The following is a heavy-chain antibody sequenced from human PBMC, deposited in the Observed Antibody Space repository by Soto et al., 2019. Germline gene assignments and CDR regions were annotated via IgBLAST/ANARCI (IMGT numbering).Heavy chain of an antibody. CDR3: ARQMGAARPDGWFDP. CDR1: GGSISSSSYY. CDR2: IYYSGST. V-gene: IGHV4-39*01. D-gene: IGHD6-6*01. J-gene: IGHJ5*02. Sequence: SETLSLTCTVSGGSISSSSYYWGWIRQPPGKGLEWIGSIYYSGSTYYNPSLKSRVTISVDTSKNQFSLKLSSVTAADTAVYYCARQMGAARPDGWFDPWGQGTLVTVSS.